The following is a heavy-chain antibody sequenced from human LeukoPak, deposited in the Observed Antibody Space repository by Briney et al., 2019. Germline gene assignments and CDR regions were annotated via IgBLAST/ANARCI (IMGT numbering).Heavy chain of an antibody. CDR3: TKEVQRWHSYFYRPSYALDI. Sequence: GGSLRLSCAVSGFNFDDYAIHWVRQGPGKGLEWVACISANGGFISYGESVKGRFTISRDNPRNSVFLQMNFLRAEDMAMYFCTKEVQRWHSYFYRPSYALDIWGQGTMVSVSS. D-gene: IGHD3-22*01. CDR2: ISANGGFI. V-gene: IGHV3-9*03. J-gene: IGHJ3*02. CDR1: GFNFDDYA.